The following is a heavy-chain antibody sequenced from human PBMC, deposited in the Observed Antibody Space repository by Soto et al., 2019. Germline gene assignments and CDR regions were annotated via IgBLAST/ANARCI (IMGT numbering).Heavy chain of an antibody. V-gene: IGHV3-15*01. CDR2: IKSKTDGGTT. CDR1: GFTFSNAW. J-gene: IGHJ6*03. Sequence: GGSLRLSCAASGFTFSNAWMSWVRQAPGKGLEWVGRIKSKTDGGTTDYAAPVKGRFTTSRDDSKNTLYLQMNSLKTEDTAVYYCTTDGRDGSGSYYSYYYYYMDVWGKGTTVTVSS. CDR3: TTDGRDGSGSYYSYYYYYMDV. D-gene: IGHD3-10*01.